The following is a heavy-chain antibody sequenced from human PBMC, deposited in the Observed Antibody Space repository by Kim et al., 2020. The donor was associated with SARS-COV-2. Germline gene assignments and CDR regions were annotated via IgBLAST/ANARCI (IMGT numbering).Heavy chain of an antibody. Sequence: DSVKGRFTSSRDNAKNSLYLQMNSLRAEDTAVYYCARDMGGYNWNRGFDYWGQGTLVTVSS. J-gene: IGHJ4*02. V-gene: IGHV3-48*03. CDR3: ARDMGGYNWNRGFDY. D-gene: IGHD1-20*01.